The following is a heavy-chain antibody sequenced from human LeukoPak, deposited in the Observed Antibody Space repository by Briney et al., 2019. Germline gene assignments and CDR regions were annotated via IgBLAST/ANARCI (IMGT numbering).Heavy chain of an antibody. CDR1: GGSISSYF. V-gene: IGHV4-59*01. J-gene: IGHJ4*02. Sequence: PSETLSLTCTVSGGSISSYFWSWIRQPPGKGLEWIGYIYYSGSTNYNPPLKSRVTISVDTSKNQFSLKLSSVTAADTAVYYCAGLRFLAPRFWGQGTLVTVSS. D-gene: IGHD3-3*01. CDR2: IYYSGST. CDR3: AGLRFLAPRF.